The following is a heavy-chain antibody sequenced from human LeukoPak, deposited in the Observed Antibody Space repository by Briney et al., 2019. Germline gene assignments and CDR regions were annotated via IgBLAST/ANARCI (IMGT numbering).Heavy chain of an antibody. CDR2: ISFITNVK. CDR1: GFSLSSRV. CDR3: SRDPSAVAGNFDY. D-gene: IGHD6-19*01. J-gene: IGHJ4*02. V-gene: IGHV3-30-3*01. Sequence: GGSLRLSCAASGFSLSSRVMHWLRQPPRKGLEWVSGISFITNVKHYADSVKGRFTISGDISKNTLFLQMNSLRAEDTAVYYCSRDPSAVAGNFDYWGQGTLVTVSS.